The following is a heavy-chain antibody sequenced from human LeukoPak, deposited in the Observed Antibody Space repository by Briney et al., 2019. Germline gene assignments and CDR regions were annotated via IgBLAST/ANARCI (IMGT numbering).Heavy chain of an antibody. CDR3: ASSYYDVLTGYWGYFDY. J-gene: IGHJ4*02. D-gene: IGHD3-9*01. V-gene: IGHV4-59*05. CDR2: TYYTGST. CDR1: GGSISSHY. Sequence: SETLSLTCTVSGGSISSHYWSWIRQPPGKGLEWIGSTYYTGSTYHNPSLKSRVTISADTSSNQFSLKLRSVTAADTAVYYCASSYYDVLTGYWGYFDYWGQGTLVTVSS.